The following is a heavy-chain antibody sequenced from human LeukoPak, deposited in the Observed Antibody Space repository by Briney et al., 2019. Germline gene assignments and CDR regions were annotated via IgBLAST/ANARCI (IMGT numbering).Heavy chain of an antibody. CDR1: GFTFSSYG. D-gene: IGHD3-3*01. V-gene: IGHV3-33*03. CDR2: IWSDGSNK. J-gene: IGHJ4*02. CDR3: AKSWGGSTSYFDD. Sequence: GGSLRLSCAASGFTFSSYGMHWVRQAPGKGLEWVGVIWSDGSNKYYADSVQGRFTISRDKSKNTLYLQMNSLRAEDTAVYYCAKSWGGSTSYFDDWGQGTLVTVSS.